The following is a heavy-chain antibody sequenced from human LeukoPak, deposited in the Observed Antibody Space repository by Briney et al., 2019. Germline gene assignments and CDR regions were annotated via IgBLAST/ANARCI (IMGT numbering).Heavy chain of an antibody. J-gene: IGHJ5*02. CDR3: ARGLLRFLEWSTENRFDP. CDR2: MNPNSGDT. Sequence: ASVKVSCKASGYTFTSYDINWERQATGQGLEWMGWMNPNSGDTGYAQKFQGRVTMTRDTSINTVYMELTSLRSEDTAVYYCARGLLRFLEWSTENRFDPWGQGTLVIVSS. D-gene: IGHD3-3*01. CDR1: GYTFTSYD. V-gene: IGHV1-8*01.